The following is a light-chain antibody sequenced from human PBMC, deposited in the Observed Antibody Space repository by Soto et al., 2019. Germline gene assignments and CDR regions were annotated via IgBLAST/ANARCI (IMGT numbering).Light chain of an antibody. Sequence: NFMLTQPHSVSESPGKTVTISCTGSSGSIGSSYVQWYQQRPGSAPTTVIFGNDQRPSGVPARFSGSKSGNTASLTVSGLQAEDAADYYCNSYAGSNNVVFGGGTKVTVL. V-gene: IGLV6-57*02. CDR2: GND. CDR3: NSYAGSNNVV. J-gene: IGLJ2*01. CDR1: SGSIGSSY.